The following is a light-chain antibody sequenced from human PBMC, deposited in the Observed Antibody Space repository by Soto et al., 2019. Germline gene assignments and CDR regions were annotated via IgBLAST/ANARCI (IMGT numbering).Light chain of an antibody. J-gene: IGLJ1*01. V-gene: IGLV1-40*01. CDR1: SSNIGAGYD. Sequence: QSVLTQPPSVSGAPGQRVTISCSGSSSNIGAGYDVNWYRQLPGTAPKLLIYGNSDRPSGVPDRFSGSKSGTSASLATTGLQAEDEADYFCQSYDRSLRTYVFGTGTKVPS. CDR3: QSYDRSLRTYV. CDR2: GNS.